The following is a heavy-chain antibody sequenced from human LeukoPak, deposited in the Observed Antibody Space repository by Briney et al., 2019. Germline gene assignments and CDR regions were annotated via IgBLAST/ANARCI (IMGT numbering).Heavy chain of an antibody. J-gene: IGHJ3*02. CDR1: GYTFTGYY. CDR2: INPNSGGT. Sequence: ASVKVSCKASGYTFTGYYMHWVRQAPGQGLEWMGWINPNSGGTNYAQKFQGRFTMTRDTSISTAYMELSRLRSDDTAVYYCARSDPSTDAFDIWGQGTMVTVSS. CDR3: ARSDPSTDAFDI. V-gene: IGHV1-2*02. D-gene: IGHD5/OR15-5a*01.